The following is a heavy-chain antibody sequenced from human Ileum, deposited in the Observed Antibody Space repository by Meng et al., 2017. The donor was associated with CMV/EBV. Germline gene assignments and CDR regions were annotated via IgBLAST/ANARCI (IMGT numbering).Heavy chain of an antibody. CDR3: ARDGLSGRYFDY. V-gene: IGHV7-4-1*02. D-gene: IGHD1-26*01. CDR2: IDTNTGSP. J-gene: IGHJ4*02. Sequence: SCKPSGYTFTSNNIIWVRQAPGQGPEWMGWIDTNTGSPTYAQGFTGRFVFSLDTSVKTAYLQISSLKAEDTAVYYCARDGLSGRYFDYWGQGTLVTVSS. CDR1: GYTFTSNN.